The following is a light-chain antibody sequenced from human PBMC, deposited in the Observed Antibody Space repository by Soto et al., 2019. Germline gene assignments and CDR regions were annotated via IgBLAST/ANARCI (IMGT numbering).Light chain of an antibody. CDR2: KTS. CDR3: QQDNSSWLT. V-gene: IGKV1-5*03. J-gene: IGKJ4*01. Sequence: DIQMTQSPSTLAASVGDRVTITCRASQSVSPWLAWYQQKPGKAPKLLIYKTSTLQSGVPSRFSGSGSGTDFTLNISSLQPDDFATYYCQQDNSSWLTFGGGTKVDIK. CDR1: QSVSPW.